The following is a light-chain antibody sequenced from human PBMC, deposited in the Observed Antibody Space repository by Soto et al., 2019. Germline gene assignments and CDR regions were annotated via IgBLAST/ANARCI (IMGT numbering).Light chain of an antibody. CDR3: QQRSSWIT. Sequence: ESVLAQSPASPSLSPGERAARCSRASQSSSQSLAWYQQRPGQAPRLLIYDASRRATGIPARFSGGGSGTDFTLTISSLEPEDFAVYYCQQRSSWITFGQGTRLEIK. J-gene: IGKJ5*01. CDR2: DAS. V-gene: IGKV3-11*01. CDR1: QSSSQS.